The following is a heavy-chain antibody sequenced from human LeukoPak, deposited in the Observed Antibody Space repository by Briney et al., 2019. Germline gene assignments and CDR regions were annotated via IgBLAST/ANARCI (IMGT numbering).Heavy chain of an antibody. CDR2: IYTSGST. Sequence: PSETLSLTCTVSGGSISSYYWSWIRQPAGKGLEWIGRIYTSGSTNYNPSLKSRVTMSVDTSKNQFSLKLSSVTAAHTAVYYCARDRLRFLESMVYYFDYWGQGTLVTVSS. CDR3: ARDRLRFLESMVYYFDY. D-gene: IGHD3-3*01. CDR1: GGSISSYY. V-gene: IGHV4-4*07. J-gene: IGHJ4*02.